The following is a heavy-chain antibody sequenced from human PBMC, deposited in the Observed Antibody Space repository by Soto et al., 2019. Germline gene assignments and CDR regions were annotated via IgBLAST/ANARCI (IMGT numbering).Heavy chain of an antibody. V-gene: IGHV4-30-4*01. CDR2: IYYSGST. J-gene: IGHJ4*02. CDR3: XXVXXXXXXXSIDY. CDR1: GGSISSGDYY. D-gene: IGHD3-9*01. Sequence: QVQLQESGPGLVKPSQTLSLTCTVSGGSISSGDYYWSWIRQPPGKGLEWIGYIYYSGSTYYNPSLKSRVTISVDTSKNQFSLKLSSVTAADTAVYXXXXVXXXXXXXSIDYWGQGTLVTVSS.